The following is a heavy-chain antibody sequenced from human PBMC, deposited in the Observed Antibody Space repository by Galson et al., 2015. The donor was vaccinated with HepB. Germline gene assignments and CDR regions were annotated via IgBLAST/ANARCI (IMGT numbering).Heavy chain of an antibody. CDR2: IYYSGST. J-gene: IGHJ3*02. V-gene: IGHV4-31*03. CDR3: AGSDFGNSRFAFDI. D-gene: IGHD4-23*01. Sequence: TLSLTCTVSGGSISSGGYYWSWIRQHPGKGLEWIGYIYYSGSTYYNPSLKSRVTISVDTSKNQFSLKLSSVTAADTAVYYCAGSDFGNSRFAFDIWGQGTMVTVSS. CDR1: GGSISSGGYY.